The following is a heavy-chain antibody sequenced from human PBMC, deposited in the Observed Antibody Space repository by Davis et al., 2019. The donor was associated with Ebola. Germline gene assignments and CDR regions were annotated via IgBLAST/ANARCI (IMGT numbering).Heavy chain of an antibody. CDR1: GFTFSSYW. D-gene: IGHD6-13*01. J-gene: IGHJ4*02. CDR2: INSDGSST. CDR3: ARASSSWAPFDY. Sequence: HTGGSLRLSCAASGFTFSSYWMHWVRQAPGKGLVWVSRINSDGSSTSYADSVKGRFTISRDNAKNTLYLQMNSLRAEDTAVYYCARASSSWAPFDYWGQGTLVTVSS. V-gene: IGHV3-74*01.